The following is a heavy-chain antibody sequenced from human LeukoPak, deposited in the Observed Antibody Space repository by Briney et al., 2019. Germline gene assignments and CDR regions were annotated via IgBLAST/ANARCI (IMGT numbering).Heavy chain of an antibody. Sequence: PGGSLRLSCAASGFTFSSYSMNWVRQAPGGGLEGVSSDSSSSSYIYYADSVKGRFTISRDNAKNQLYLQMNSLRAEDTAVYYCARDLDVVVTADFDYWGQGTLVTVSS. V-gene: IGHV3-21*01. J-gene: IGHJ4*02. CDR1: GFTFSSYS. D-gene: IGHD2-21*02. CDR3: ARDLDVVVTADFDY. CDR2: DSSSSSYI.